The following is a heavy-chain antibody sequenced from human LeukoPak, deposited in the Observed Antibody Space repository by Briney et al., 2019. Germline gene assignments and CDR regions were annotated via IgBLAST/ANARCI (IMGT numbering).Heavy chain of an antibody. CDR1: GGSISSGDYY. D-gene: IGHD4-11*01. Sequence: SETLSLTCTVSGGSISSGDYYWGWLRQPPGKGLEGIGYIYYSGSTYYNPSLKSRVTISVDTSKNQFSLKLSSVTAADTAVYYCARVSVTKFGDYYYYYMDVWGKGTTVTVSS. CDR3: ARVSVTKFGDYYYYYMDV. CDR2: IYYSGST. V-gene: IGHV4-30-4*01. J-gene: IGHJ6*03.